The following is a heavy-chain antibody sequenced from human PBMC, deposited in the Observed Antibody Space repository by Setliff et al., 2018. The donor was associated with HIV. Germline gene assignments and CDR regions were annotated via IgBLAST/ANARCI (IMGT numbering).Heavy chain of an antibody. CDR1: GYSVSSGYY. D-gene: IGHD3-16*01. CDR3: ARHQKVSFMSDH. Sequence: SETLSLTCIVSGYSVSSGYYWGWIRQPPGKGLQWIGAMYDGETTYYNPSLKSRVTMSVDASRNRFSLKLSSVTAADTAIYYCARHQKVSFMSDHWGQGMLVTVSS. V-gene: IGHV4-38-2*02. J-gene: IGHJ4*02. CDR2: MYDGETT.